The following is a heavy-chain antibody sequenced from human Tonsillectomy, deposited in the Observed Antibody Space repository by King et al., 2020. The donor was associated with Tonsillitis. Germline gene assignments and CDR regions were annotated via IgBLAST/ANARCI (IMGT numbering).Heavy chain of an antibody. CDR2: IHYTGST. J-gene: IGHJ1*01. D-gene: IGHD2-2*01. CDR3: ASATCSSTTCYRPEYFQD. Sequence: QLQESGPGLVKPSQTLSLTCIVSGGSISSDSYYWSWIHQHPGKGLEWIGYIHYTGSTYYSPSLKSRMTISVDTSKNQFSLNLSSVTAADTAVYYCASATCSSTTCYRPEYFQDWGQGALVTVSS. V-gene: IGHV4-31*03. CDR1: GGSISSDSYY.